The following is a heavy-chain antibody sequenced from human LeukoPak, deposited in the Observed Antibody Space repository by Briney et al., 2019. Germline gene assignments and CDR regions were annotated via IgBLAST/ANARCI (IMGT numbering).Heavy chain of an antibody. D-gene: IGHD6-6*01. J-gene: IGHJ6*03. CDR3: AKPLPLYSSSADYMDV. V-gene: IGHV3-30*02. Sequence: GGSLRLSCAASGLTFSSYGMHWVRQAPGKGLEWVAFIRYDGSNKYYADSVKGRFTISRDNSKNTLYLQMNSLRAEDTAVYYCAKPLPLYSSSADYMDVWGTGTTVTVSS. CDR1: GLTFSSYG. CDR2: IRYDGSNK.